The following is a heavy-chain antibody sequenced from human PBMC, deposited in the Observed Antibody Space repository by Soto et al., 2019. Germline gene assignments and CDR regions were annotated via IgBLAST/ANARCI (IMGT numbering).Heavy chain of an antibody. Sequence: GGSLRLSCAASGFTFSSYGMHWVRQAPGKGLEWVAVIWYDGSNKYYADSVKGRFTISRDNSKNTLYLQMNSLRAEDTAVYYCARDGGNTIFGVDNWFDPWGQGTLVTVSS. CDR3: ARDGGNTIFGVDNWFDP. D-gene: IGHD3-3*01. CDR2: IWYDGSNK. V-gene: IGHV3-33*01. J-gene: IGHJ5*02. CDR1: GFTFSSYG.